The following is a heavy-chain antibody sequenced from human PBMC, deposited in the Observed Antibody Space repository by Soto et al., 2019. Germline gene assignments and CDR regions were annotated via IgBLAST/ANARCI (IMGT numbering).Heavy chain of an antibody. D-gene: IGHD3-10*01. J-gene: IGHJ4*02. V-gene: IGHV1-3*01. CDR1: GYTFTSYA. Sequence: ASVKVSCKASGYTFTSYAMHWVRQAPGQRLEWMGWINAGNGNTKYSQKFQGRVTITRDTSASTAYMELSSLRPEDTAVYYCARAASWFGEFLLGFDYWGQGTLVTVSS. CDR3: ARAASWFGEFLLGFDY. CDR2: INAGNGNT.